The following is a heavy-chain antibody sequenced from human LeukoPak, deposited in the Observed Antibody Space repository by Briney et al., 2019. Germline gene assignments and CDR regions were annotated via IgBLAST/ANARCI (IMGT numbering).Heavy chain of an antibody. Sequence: PGGTLRLSCAASGITFSDYGMSWVRQAPGKGLEWVSTIGGRGGSTFYADSVKGRFTISRDNSKSTLYIQMNSLRAEDTAVYYCARAKPKNMVRGLIMRRESRYYFDYWGQGTLVTVSS. V-gene: IGHV3-23*01. D-gene: IGHD3-10*01. J-gene: IGHJ4*02. CDR1: GITFSDYG. CDR3: ARAKPKNMVRGLIMRRESRYYFDY. CDR2: IGGRGGST.